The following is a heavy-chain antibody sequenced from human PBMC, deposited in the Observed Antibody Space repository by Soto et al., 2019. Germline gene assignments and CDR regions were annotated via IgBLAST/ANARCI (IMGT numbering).Heavy chain of an antibody. V-gene: IGHV1-69*06. CDR1: GGTFTGYA. CDR2: IIPILDTT. CDR3: ARSRQGYYFYYYAMDV. J-gene: IGHJ6*02. Sequence: SVKVSCRASGGTFTGYAINWVRQAPGQGLEWLGGIIPILDTTNYAQKFQGRVTITADKSTSTGYMELSSLRSEDTAVYYCARSRQGYYFYYYAMDVWGQGTTVTVSS.